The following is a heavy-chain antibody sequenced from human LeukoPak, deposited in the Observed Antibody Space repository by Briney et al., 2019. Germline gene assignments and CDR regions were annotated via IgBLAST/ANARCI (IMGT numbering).Heavy chain of an antibody. CDR1: GFTFSSYE. J-gene: IGHJ4*02. Sequence: PGGSLRLSCAASGFTFSSYEMNWVRQAPGKGLEWVSYISSSGSTIYYADSVKGRFTVSRDNSKNTLYLQMNSLRVEDTAVYYCVKTQTHFGDYRRDYWGQGTLVTVSS. D-gene: IGHD4-17*01. CDR2: ISSSGSTI. CDR3: VKTQTHFGDYRRDY. V-gene: IGHV3-48*03.